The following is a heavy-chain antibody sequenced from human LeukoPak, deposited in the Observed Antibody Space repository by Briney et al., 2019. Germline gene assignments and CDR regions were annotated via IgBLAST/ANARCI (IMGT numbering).Heavy chain of an antibody. CDR3: ARELRYCSGDSCYSGDY. D-gene: IGHD2-15*01. Sequence: SETLSLTCTVSGGSISSTSYYWGWVRQPPGKGLEWIGTIYYNGATQYNPSLRSRATMSVDTSKNQFSLKLNSVTAADTAVYYCARELRYCSGDSCYSGDYWGQGTLVTVSS. V-gene: IGHV4-39*07. CDR2: IYYNGAT. CDR1: GGSISSTSYY. J-gene: IGHJ4*02.